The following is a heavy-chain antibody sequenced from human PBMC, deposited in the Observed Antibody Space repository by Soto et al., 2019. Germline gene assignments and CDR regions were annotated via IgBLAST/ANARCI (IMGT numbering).Heavy chain of an antibody. CDR1: GFTFSSYA. CDR2: ISGSGGST. V-gene: IGHV3-23*01. CDR3: AKMTSYDSSGYFDY. Sequence: GGSLRLSCAASGFTFSSYAMSWVRQAPGKGLEWISAISGSGGSTYYADSVKGRFTISRDNSKNTLYLQMNSLRAEDTAVYYCAKMTSYDSSGYFDYWGQGTLVTVSS. J-gene: IGHJ4*02. D-gene: IGHD3-22*01.